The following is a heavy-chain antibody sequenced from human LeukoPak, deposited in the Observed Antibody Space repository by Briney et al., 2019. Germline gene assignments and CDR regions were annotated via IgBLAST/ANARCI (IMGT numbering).Heavy chain of an antibody. CDR1: GYTFTSYY. V-gene: IGHV1-46*01. CDR3: ARASIVGAGDAFDI. J-gene: IGHJ3*02. D-gene: IGHD1-26*01. CDR2: INPSGGST. Sequence: ASVKVSCKASGYTFTSYYMHWMRQAPGQGLEWMGIINPSGGSTSYAQKFQGRVTMTRDMSTSTVYMELSSLRSEDTAVHYCARASIVGAGDAFDIWGQGTMVTVSS.